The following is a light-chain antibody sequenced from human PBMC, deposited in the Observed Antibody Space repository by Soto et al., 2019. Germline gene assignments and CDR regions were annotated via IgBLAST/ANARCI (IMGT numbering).Light chain of an antibody. CDR1: SSDVGNYDY. CDR3: CSYAGSYTVV. Sequence: QSALTQPRSVSGSPGQSVTICCTGTSSDVGNYDYVSWYQQHPGKAPKLMIYDVNKRPSGVPDRFSGSKSGNTASLTISGLQAEDEADYYCCSYAGSYTVVFGVGTKLTVL. V-gene: IGLV2-11*01. CDR2: DVN. J-gene: IGLJ2*01.